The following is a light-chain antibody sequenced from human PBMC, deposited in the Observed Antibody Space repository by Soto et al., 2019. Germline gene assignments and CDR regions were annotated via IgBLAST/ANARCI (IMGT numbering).Light chain of an antibody. J-gene: IGKJ1*01. CDR2: KAS. Sequence: DIQMPQSPSTLSGSVGDRVTITCRASQTISSWLAWYQQKPGKAPKLLIYKASTLKSGVPSRFSGSGSGTEFTLTISRLQPDDFATYYCQQYNSYWTFGQGTKVDI. V-gene: IGKV1-5*03. CDR3: QQYNSYWT. CDR1: QTISSW.